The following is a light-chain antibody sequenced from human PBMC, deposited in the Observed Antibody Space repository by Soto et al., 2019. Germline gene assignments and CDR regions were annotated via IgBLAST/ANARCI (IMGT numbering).Light chain of an antibody. J-gene: IGLJ1*01. CDR3: AAWDDSLNGNV. CDR1: SSNIGHSS. V-gene: IGLV1-44*01. Sequence: QSVLTQPHSASWTPGQRVTISFFGNSSNIGHSSEHWFQRTPGTAPKLLITTTNQRPSGVPERFSGSKSGTSASLAISGLQSEDEADYYGAAWDDSLNGNVFGTGTKVTVL. CDR2: TTN.